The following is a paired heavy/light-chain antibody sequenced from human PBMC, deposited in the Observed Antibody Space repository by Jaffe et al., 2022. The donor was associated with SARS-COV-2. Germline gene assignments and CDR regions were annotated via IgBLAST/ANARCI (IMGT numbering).Light chain of an antibody. J-gene: IGLJ3*02. Sequence: QSVLTQPPSVSAAPGQKVTISCSGSTSNIGVNYVSWYQHLPGTAPRLLIFENNNRPSGIPDRFSGSKSGTSATLDITGLQTGDEAYYYCATWDTSLSVRVFGGGTRLTVL. CDR1: TSNIGVNY. CDR2: ENN. V-gene: IGLV1-51*02. CDR3: ATWDTSLSVRV.
Heavy chain of an antibody. CDR3: AREGHYGAATGFNWYFDL. CDR2: IDNGGDT. J-gene: IGHJ2*01. V-gene: IGHV3-13*04. D-gene: IGHD3-9*01. Sequence: EAQLVESGGRLVQPGGSLRLSCAASGFTFSDSDIHWVRQPTGKGLEWVSVIDNGGDTYYSRSVKGRFTISRENAKNSVYLQMNSLTAGDTAVYYCAREGHYGAATGFNWYFDLWGRGTLVTVSS. CDR1: GFTFSDSD.